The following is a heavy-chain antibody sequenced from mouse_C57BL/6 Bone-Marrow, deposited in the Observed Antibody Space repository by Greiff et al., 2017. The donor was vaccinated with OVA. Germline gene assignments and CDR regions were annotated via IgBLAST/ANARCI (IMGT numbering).Heavy chain of an antibody. J-gene: IGHJ3*01. CDR2: ISNGGGST. D-gene: IGHD2-3*01. Sequence: EVQVVESGGGLVQPGGSLKLSCAASGFTFSDYYMYWVRQTPEKRLEWVAYISNGGGSTYYPDTVKGRFTISRDNAKNTLYLQMSRLKSEDTAMYYCARHDGYVPFAYWGQGTLVTVSA. CDR3: ARHDGYVPFAY. CDR1: GFTFSDYY. V-gene: IGHV5-12*01.